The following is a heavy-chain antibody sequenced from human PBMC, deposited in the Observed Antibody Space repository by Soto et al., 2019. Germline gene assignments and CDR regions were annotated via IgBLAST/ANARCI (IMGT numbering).Heavy chain of an antibody. CDR3: AKWDGYGDH. D-gene: IGHD5-18*01. CDR2: ISIGGDKT. V-gene: IGHV3-23*01. J-gene: IGHJ5*02. Sequence: EVQLLESGGDLVQPGGSLRLPCAASGFSFSSYSFTWVRQAPGKGLEWVAGISIGGDKTWHAASVKGRFTICRDNSKNTVYLQMKSLRVDDTAVYYCAKWDGYGDHWGQGPLVTVSS. CDR1: GFSFSSYS.